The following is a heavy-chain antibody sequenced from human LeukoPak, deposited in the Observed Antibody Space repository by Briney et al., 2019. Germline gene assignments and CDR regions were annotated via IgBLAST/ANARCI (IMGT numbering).Heavy chain of an antibody. Sequence: ASVKVSCKASGGTFSSYAISWVRQAPGQGLEWMGGIIPIFGTANYAQKFQGRVTITADESTSIGYMELSSLRSEDTAVYYCASKRGYSYGLDYWGQGTLVTVSS. CDR2: IIPIFGTA. D-gene: IGHD5-18*01. V-gene: IGHV1-69*13. CDR1: GGTFSSYA. CDR3: ASKRGYSYGLDY. J-gene: IGHJ4*02.